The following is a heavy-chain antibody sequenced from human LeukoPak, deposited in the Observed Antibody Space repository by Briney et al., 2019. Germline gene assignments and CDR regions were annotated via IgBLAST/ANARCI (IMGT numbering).Heavy chain of an antibody. D-gene: IGHD3-9*01. J-gene: IGHJ4*02. CDR1: GGSISSGDYY. V-gene: IGHV4-39*07. CDR2: IYYSGST. Sequence: PSETLSLTCTVSGGSISSGDYYWGWIRQPPGKGLEWIGSIYYSGSTYYNPSLKSRVTISVDTSKNQFSLKLSSVTAADTVVYYCASTRRIGVLRYFDWLSPGYWGQGTLVTVSS. CDR3: ASTRRIGVLRYFDWLSPGY.